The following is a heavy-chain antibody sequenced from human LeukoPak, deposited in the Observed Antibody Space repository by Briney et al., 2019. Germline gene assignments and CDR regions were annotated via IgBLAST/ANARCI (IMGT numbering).Heavy chain of an antibody. Sequence: PGGSLRLSCAASGFPFNTYAMSWVRQAPGKGLEWVSIITPTGSNTYYASSVKGRFTISRDDSKTTLYLQMSSLRAEDTAIYYFAKLAFYETSAPLRDLSFWGQGTLVTVSS. CDR1: GFPFNTYA. V-gene: IGHV3-23*01. D-gene: IGHD1-14*01. CDR2: ITPTGSNT. J-gene: IGHJ4*02. CDR3: AKLAFYETSAPLRDLSF.